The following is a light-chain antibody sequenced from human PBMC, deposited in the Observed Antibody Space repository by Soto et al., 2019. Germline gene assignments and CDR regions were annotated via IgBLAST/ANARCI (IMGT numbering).Light chain of an antibody. Sequence: ESVLRQSPGTLSLSPGERATLSCRASQSVSSSYLAWYQQKPGQAPRLLIYGASSRATGIPDRFSGSGSGTDFTLTISRLEPEDFAVYYCLHRSNWLAFGGGTKVDIK. CDR1: QSVSSSY. J-gene: IGKJ4*01. CDR3: LHRSNWLA. CDR2: GAS. V-gene: IGKV3D-20*02.